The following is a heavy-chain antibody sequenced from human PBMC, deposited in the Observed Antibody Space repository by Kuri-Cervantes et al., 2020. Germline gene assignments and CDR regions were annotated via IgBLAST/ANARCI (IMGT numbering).Heavy chain of an antibody. CDR1: GGSISSGSYY. D-gene: IGHD4-17*01. Sequence: SETLSLTCTVSGGSISSGSYYWSWIRQPAGKGLEWIGRIYTSGSTNYNPSLKSRVTVSVDRSKNQFSLKLSPVTAADTAVYYCARGFKGYGDYEEYFDYWGQGTLVTVSS. CDR2: IYTSGST. V-gene: IGHV4-61*02. J-gene: IGHJ4*02. CDR3: ARGFKGYGDYEEYFDY.